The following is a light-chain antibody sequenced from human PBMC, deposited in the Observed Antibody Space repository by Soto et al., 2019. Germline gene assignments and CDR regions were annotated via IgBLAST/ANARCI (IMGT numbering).Light chain of an antibody. V-gene: IGKV1-6*01. CDR3: LQDYNYPLT. CDR1: QGIRHY. CDR2: AAS. Sequence: AIQMTQSPSSLSASVGDRVTITCRASQGIRHYLGWYQQKPGKAPKLLIYAASRLQSGVPSRFSGSGSGTDFTLTIRSLQPEDFATYYCLQDYNYPLTFGGGTKVEIK. J-gene: IGKJ4*01.